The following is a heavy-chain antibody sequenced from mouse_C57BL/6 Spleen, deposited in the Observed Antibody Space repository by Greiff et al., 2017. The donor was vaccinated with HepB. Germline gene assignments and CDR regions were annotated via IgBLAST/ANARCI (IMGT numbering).Heavy chain of an antibody. J-gene: IGHJ4*01. CDR1: GYAFSSSW. D-gene: IGHD3-2*02. CDR3: ARKSSGSPYAMDY. V-gene: IGHV1-82*01. Sequence: VKLVESGPELVKPGASVKISCKASGYAFSSSWMNWVKQRPGKGLEWIGRIYPGDGDTNYNGKFKGKATLTADKSSSTAYMQLSSLTSEDSAVYFCARKSSGSPYAMDYWGQGTSVTVSS. CDR2: IYPGDGDT.